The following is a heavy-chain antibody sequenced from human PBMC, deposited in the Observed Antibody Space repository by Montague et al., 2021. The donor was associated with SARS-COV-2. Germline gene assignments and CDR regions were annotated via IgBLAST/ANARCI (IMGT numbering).Heavy chain of an antibody. Sequence: SETLSLTCTVSGATISSDYWSWIRQPPGKGLEWIVYMSYSGSATYNPSLESRVAISRDTSKNQFSLTLIPATAADTAIYYCARTSDPSNFDSTGYYGAFDVWGQGTTVIVSS. V-gene: IGHV4-59*01. D-gene: IGHD3-22*01. CDR1: GATISSDY. CDR2: MSYSGSA. J-gene: IGHJ3*01. CDR3: ARTSDPSNFDSTGYYGAFDV.